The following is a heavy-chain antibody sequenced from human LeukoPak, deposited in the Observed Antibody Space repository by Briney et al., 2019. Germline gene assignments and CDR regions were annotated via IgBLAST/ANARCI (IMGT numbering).Heavy chain of an antibody. CDR3: ARVGYSYGYRALDY. CDR1: GGSISSYY. CDR2: IYYSGST. Sequence: SETLSLTCTVSGGSISSYYWSWIRQPPGKGLEWIGYIYYSGSTNYNPSLKSRVTISVVTSKNQFSLKLSSVTAADTAVYYCARVGYSYGYRALDYWGQGTLVTVSS. D-gene: IGHD5-18*01. V-gene: IGHV4-59*01. J-gene: IGHJ4*02.